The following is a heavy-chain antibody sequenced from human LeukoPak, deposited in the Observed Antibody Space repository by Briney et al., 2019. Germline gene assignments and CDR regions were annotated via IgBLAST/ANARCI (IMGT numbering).Heavy chain of an antibody. J-gene: IGHJ4*02. CDR2: ISYDGSNK. CDR3: AKDLRGYGYGLYFDY. CDR1: GFTFSSYG. D-gene: IGHD5-18*01. Sequence: GGSLRLSCAASGFTFSSYGMHWVRQAPGKGLEWVAVISYDGSNKYYADSVKGRFTISRDNSKNTLYLQMNSLRAEDTAVYYCAKDLRGYGYGLYFDYWGQGTLVTVSS. V-gene: IGHV3-30*18.